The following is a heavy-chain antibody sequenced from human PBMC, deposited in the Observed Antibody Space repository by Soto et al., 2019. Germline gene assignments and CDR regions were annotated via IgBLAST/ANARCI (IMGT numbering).Heavy chain of an antibody. CDR1: GLTFSRYA. CDR3: AKERYSYGYILFDY. V-gene: IGHV3-23*01. CDR2: ISGSGGST. J-gene: IGHJ4*02. Sequence: EVQLLEPGGGLVQPGGSLRLSCAASGLTFSRYAMSWVRQAPGKGLEWVSAISGSGGSTYYAYSVKGRFTISRDNSKNTLYLQMNSLRAEDTAVYYCAKERYSYGYILFDYWGQGSLVTVSS. D-gene: IGHD5-18*01.